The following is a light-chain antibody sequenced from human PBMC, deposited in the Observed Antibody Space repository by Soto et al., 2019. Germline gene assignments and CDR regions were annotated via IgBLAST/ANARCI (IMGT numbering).Light chain of an antibody. V-gene: IGLV6-57*04. J-gene: IGLJ2*01. CDR2: EDN. CDR1: SGSIASNY. CDR3: QSYDSSINVV. Sequence: NFMLTQPHSVSESPGKTVTISCTRSSGSIASNYVQWYQQRPGSAPTTVIYEDNQRPSGVPDRFSGSIDSSSNSASLTISGLKTEDEADYYCQSYDSSINVVFGGGTKPPS.